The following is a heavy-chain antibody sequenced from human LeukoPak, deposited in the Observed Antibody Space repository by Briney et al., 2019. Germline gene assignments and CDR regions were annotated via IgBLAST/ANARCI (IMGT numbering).Heavy chain of an antibody. CDR1: GYTFTGYY. CDR2: INPNSGGT. Sequence: GASVKVSCKASGYTFTGYYIHWVRQAPGQGLEWMGRINPNSGGTNYAQKFQGRVTMTRNTSISTAYMELSSLRSEDTAVYYCARIRFLEWFLSGPESYGMDVWGQGTTVTVSS. D-gene: IGHD3-3*01. V-gene: IGHV1-2*06. J-gene: IGHJ6*02. CDR3: ARIRFLEWFLSGPESYGMDV.